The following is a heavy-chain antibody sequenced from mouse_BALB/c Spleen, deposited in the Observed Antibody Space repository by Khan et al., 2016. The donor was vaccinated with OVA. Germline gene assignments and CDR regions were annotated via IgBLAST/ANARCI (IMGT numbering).Heavy chain of an antibody. CDR3: ARLDTTSLDY. CDR1: GYIFTDFY. V-gene: IGHV1-77*01. CDR2: IYPGSGNT. J-gene: IGHJ2*01. Sequence: QMQLQQSGTDLARPGASVKVSCKASGYIFTDFYITWVKQRTGQGLEWIGEIYPGSGNTYYNEHFKGKASLTADKSSNTAYMQLSSLTSEDSAVYFCARLDTTSLDYWGQGTTLTVSS. D-gene: IGHD2-3*01.